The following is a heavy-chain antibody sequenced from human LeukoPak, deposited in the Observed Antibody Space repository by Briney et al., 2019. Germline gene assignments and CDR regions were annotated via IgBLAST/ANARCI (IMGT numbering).Heavy chain of an antibody. V-gene: IGHV4-39*07. D-gene: IGHD4-17*01. CDR2: IYYSGST. CDR1: GGSIRSTSYY. CDR3: AREYGELDY. J-gene: IGHJ4*02. Sequence: SETLSLTCTVSGGSIRSTSYYWGWIRQPPGKGLEWVAMIYYSGSTYYNPSLKSRVTISVDTSKNQFSLKLSSVTAADTAVYYCAREYGELDYWGQGTLVTVSS.